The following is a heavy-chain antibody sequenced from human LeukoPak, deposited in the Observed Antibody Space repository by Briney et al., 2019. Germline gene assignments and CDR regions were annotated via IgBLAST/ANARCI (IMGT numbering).Heavy chain of an antibody. D-gene: IGHD4/OR15-4a*01. Sequence: GGSLRLSCAVSGFTFSNFWMTWVRQAPGKGLEWVGRIKSKTDGGTTDYAAPVKGRFTISRDDSKTTLYLQMNSLKTEDTAVYYCTTSPLYGGFDYWGQGTLVTVSS. CDR2: IKSKTDGGTT. CDR1: GFTFSNFW. CDR3: TTSPLYGGFDY. J-gene: IGHJ4*02. V-gene: IGHV3-15*01.